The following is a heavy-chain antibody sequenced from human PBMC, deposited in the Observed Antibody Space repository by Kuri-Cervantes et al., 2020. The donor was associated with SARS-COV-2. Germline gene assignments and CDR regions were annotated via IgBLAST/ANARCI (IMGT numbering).Heavy chain of an antibody. CDR1: GFTFSRCV. CDR3: ARDRVGVLDS. CDR2: ISYDGSNE. J-gene: IGHJ5*01. Sequence: GESLKISCAASGFTFSRCVMHWVRLAPGTRLEWVAFISYDGSNEYYADSVRGRFTISRENSNSKLYLHVNSLSAEDTALYNCARDRVGVLDSWGQGTQVTVSS. V-gene: IGHV3-30*01. D-gene: IGHD2-21*01.